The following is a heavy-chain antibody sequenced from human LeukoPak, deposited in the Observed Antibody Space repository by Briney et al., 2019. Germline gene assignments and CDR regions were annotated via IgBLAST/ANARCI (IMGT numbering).Heavy chain of an antibody. J-gene: IGHJ4*02. V-gene: IGHV3-23*01. CDR3: AKDGDYDILTGWSYTLYYLDY. CDR2: ISGSGGST. D-gene: IGHD3-9*01. Sequence: GGTLRHSCAASGFTFSSHGMSWVRQAPGKGLEWVSAISGSGGSTYYAASVTGRFTISRDNSKNTLYLQMNSLRAEDTAVYYCAKDGDYDILTGWSYTLYYLDYWGQGTLVTVSS. CDR1: GFTFSSHG.